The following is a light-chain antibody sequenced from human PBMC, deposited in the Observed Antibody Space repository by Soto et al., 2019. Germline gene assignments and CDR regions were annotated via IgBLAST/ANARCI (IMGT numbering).Light chain of an antibody. V-gene: IGKV1-5*03. J-gene: IGKJ2*01. CDR2: KAS. Sequence: DIQMTQSPSTLSASVGDRVTITCRASQSISSWLAWYQHKPGKAPKLLIYKASSLESGVPSRFSGSGSGTEFTLTIISLQTDDFATYYCQQYNSYTYNFGQGTKLEIK. CDR3: QQYNSYTYN. CDR1: QSISSW.